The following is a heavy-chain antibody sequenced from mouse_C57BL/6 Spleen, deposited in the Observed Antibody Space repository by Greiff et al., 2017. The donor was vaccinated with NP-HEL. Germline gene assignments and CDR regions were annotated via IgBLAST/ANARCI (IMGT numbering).Heavy chain of an antibody. CDR1: GYSITSGYY. CDR3: ARDLLEAIYYDYDVFAY. D-gene: IGHD2-4*01. J-gene: IGHJ3*01. CDR2: ISYDGSN. Sequence: EVQLQQSGPGLVKPSPSLSLTCSVTGYSITSGYYWNWIRQFPGNKLEWMGYISYDGSNNYNPSLKNRISITRDTSKNQFFLKLNSVTTEDTATYYCARDLLEAIYYDYDVFAYWGQGTLVTVSA. V-gene: IGHV3-6*01.